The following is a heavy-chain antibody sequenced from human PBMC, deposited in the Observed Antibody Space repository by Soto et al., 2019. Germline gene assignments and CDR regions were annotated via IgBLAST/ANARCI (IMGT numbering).Heavy chain of an antibody. D-gene: IGHD3-10*01. V-gene: IGHV1-2*04. CDR1: GYTFTDYY. CDR3: ARDWGHYYGSGSFPSPHPSDI. CDR2: INPNSGGT. Sequence: QVQLVQSGAEVKKPGASVKVSCKASGYTFTDYYLHWVRQAPGQGLEWMGWINPNSGGTHYAQKFQGWVTMTRDTSIPTAYMELNRLTSADTAVYYCARDWGHYYGSGSFPSPHPSDIWGQGTLVTVSS. J-gene: IGHJ4*02.